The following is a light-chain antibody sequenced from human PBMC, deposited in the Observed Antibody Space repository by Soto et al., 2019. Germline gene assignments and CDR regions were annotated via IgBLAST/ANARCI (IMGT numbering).Light chain of an antibody. V-gene: IGKV1-39*01. CDR3: QQSFSTPTWT. Sequence: IQMTQSPPSLSASVGDRVTITCRARQSIINFVNWYQHKPGKAPKLLIHSASTLQGGVPSRFSGSGSGTVFTLTISGLQPEDYATYFCQQSFSTPTWTFGPGTKVESK. CDR2: SAS. CDR1: QSIINF. J-gene: IGKJ1*01.